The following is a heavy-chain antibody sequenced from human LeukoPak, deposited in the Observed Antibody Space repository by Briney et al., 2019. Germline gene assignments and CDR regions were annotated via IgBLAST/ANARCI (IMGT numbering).Heavy chain of an antibody. J-gene: IGHJ4*02. D-gene: IGHD1-26*01. CDR3: ARAQSGSYRQAFDY. V-gene: IGHV1-69*04. CDR2: IIPILGIA. Sequence: SVKVSCKASGGTFSSYAISWVRQAPGQGLEWMGRIIPILGIANYAQKFQGRVTITADKSTSTAYMELSSLRSGDTAVYYCARAQSGSYRQAFDYWGQGTLVTVSS. CDR1: GGTFSSYA.